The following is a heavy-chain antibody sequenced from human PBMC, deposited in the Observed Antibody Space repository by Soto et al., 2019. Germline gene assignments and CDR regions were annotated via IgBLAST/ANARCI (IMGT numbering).Heavy chain of an antibody. CDR3: ARDDEYSGNGMDV. CDR2: ILNDGSNR. CDR1: EFTFSNYG. V-gene: IGHV3-33*01. D-gene: IGHD3-10*01. J-gene: IGHJ6*02. Sequence: QVQLVESGGGVVQPGRSLRLSCAASEFTFSNYGMHWVRQAPGKGLEWVAVILNDGSNRYHADSVKDRFTISRYNSKNTLYLQMNSLRAEDTAVDYCARDDEYSGNGMDVWGQGTTVTVS.